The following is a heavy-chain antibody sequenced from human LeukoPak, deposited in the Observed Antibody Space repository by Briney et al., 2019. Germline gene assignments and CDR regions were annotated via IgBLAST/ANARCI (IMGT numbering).Heavy chain of an antibody. V-gene: IGHV1-18*01. CDR1: GYIFTQYG. CDR2: ISTYNGNT. CDR3: ARRVGYNYYYMDV. D-gene: IGHD5-12*01. J-gene: IGHJ6*03. Sequence: ASVKVSCKAGGYIFTQYGIGWVRQAPGQGPEWMGWISTYNGNTNYAQEFQGRATMTTDTSTSTAYMELRSLRSDDTAVYYCARRVGYNYYYMDVWGKGTTVTVSS.